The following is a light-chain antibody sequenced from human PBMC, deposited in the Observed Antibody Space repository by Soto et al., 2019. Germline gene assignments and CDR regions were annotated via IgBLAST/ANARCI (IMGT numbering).Light chain of an antibody. J-gene: IGKJ5*01. Sequence: IVLTQSPGTQSLSPGERVTLSCRASQSVTTRLAWYQHKPGQAPTLLMSGASNRASGVPVRFGGSGSGTDFTLTITRLEPEDFALYYCQQYGGSPITFGLGTRLEIK. CDR3: QQYGGSPIT. CDR2: GAS. V-gene: IGKV3-20*01. CDR1: QSVTTR.